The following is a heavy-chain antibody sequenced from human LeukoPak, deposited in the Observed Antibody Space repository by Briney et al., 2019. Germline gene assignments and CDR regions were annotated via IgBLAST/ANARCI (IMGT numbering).Heavy chain of an antibody. J-gene: IGHJ4*02. V-gene: IGHV3-23*01. CDR3: AKSDSGSTKTPFDY. CDR2: ISGSGTNT. CDR1: GFSFNNYA. Sequence: GGSLRLSCAASGFSFNNYAMSWVRQAPPKGVEWVSGISGSGTNTYYADSVKGGFTISRDNSKNTLYLQINSLRAEDTAVYYCAKSDSGSTKTPFDYWGQGILVTVSS. D-gene: IGHD3-10*01.